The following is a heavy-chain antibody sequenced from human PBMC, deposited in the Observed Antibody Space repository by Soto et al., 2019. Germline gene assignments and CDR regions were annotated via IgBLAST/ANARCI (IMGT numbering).Heavy chain of an antibody. CDR3: AAESDYGFHAFDI. Sequence: SVKVSCKASGFTFTSSAVQWVRQGRGQRLEWIGWIVVGSGHTRYAQKFQERVTITRDMSTNTAYMELSSLRSEDTAVYYCAAESDYGFHAFDIWGQGTMVTVSS. V-gene: IGHV1-58*01. CDR1: GFTFTSSA. CDR2: IVVGSGHT. D-gene: IGHD4-17*01. J-gene: IGHJ3*02.